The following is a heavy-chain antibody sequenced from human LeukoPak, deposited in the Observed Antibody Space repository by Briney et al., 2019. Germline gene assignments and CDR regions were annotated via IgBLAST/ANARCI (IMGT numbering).Heavy chain of an antibody. D-gene: IGHD3-22*01. Sequence: SSETLSLTCTVSGGSISSYYWSWIRQPPGKGLEWIGYIYYSGSTNYNPSLKSRVTISVDTSKNQFSLKLSSVTAADTAVYYCARRRDDSSGYYLDYWGQGTLVTVSS. J-gene: IGHJ4*02. V-gene: IGHV4-59*08. CDR1: GGSISSYY. CDR2: IYYSGST. CDR3: ARRRDDSSGYYLDY.